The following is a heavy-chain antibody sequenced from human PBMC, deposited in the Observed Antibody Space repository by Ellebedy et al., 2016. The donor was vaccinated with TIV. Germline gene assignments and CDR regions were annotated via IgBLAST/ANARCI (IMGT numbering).Heavy chain of an antibody. Sequence: SVKVSXXASRGTFSSFVISWVRQAPGQGLGWMGGISPLYGAPYYAQKFQGRVTITADKKTNTVYMQLSSLRSEDTAIYYCARDVADYYGMDVWGQGTTVTVSS. CDR3: ARDVADYYGMDV. CDR1: RGTFSSFV. V-gene: IGHV1-69*06. CDR2: ISPLYGAP. J-gene: IGHJ6*02.